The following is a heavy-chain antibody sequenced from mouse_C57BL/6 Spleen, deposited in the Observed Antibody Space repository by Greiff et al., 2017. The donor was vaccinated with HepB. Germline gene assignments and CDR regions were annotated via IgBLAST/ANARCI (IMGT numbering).Heavy chain of an antibody. D-gene: IGHD2-1*01. CDR3: ARYGNYEYFDV. Sequence: DVMLVESGGGLVQPGGSLSLSCAASGFTFTDYYMSWVRQPPGKALEWLGFIRNKANGYTTEYSASVKGRFTISRDNSQSILYLQMNALRAEDSATYYCARYGNYEYFDVWGTGTTVTVSS. J-gene: IGHJ1*03. V-gene: IGHV7-3*01. CDR2: IRNKANGYTT. CDR1: GFTFTDYY.